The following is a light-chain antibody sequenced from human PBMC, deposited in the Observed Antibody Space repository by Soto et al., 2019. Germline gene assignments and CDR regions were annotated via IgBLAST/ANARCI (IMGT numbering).Light chain of an antibody. J-gene: IGKJ5*01. V-gene: IGKV1-39*01. Sequence: DVQMTQSPSSLSASVGDRVTITCRASQNIKHYLSWYQQKPGQAPRVVIFGASLLQSGVPSTFSASGYVTDFTLTSSRLCPDYFATYYCLQIHSTPLTFGKGTRLDI. CDR3: LQIHSTPLT. CDR2: GAS. CDR1: QNIKHY.